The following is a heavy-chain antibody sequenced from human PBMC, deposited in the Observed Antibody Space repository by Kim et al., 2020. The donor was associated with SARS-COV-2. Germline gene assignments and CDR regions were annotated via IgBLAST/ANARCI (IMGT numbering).Heavy chain of an antibody. CDR3: ARATPGNDFWSGYRLGYFDY. D-gene: IGHD3-3*01. Sequence: SETLSLTCTVSGGSISSGGYYWSWIRHLPGKGLEWIGNIYYSGSTYYNPSLKSRVTISVDTSKNQFSLKLSSVTAADTAVYYCARATPGNDFWSGYRLGYFDYWGQGTLVTVSS. V-gene: IGHV4-31*03. CDR2: IYYSGST. J-gene: IGHJ4*02. CDR1: GGSISSGGYY.